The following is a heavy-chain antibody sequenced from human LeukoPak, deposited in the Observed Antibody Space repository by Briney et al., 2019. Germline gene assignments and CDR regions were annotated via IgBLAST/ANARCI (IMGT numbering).Heavy chain of an antibody. J-gene: IGHJ5*02. CDR1: GGSFSGYY. CDR2: INHSGST. V-gene: IGHV4-34*01. Sequence: SETLSLTCAVYGGSFSGYYWSWIRQPPGKGLEWIGEINHSGSTNYNPSLKSRVTISVDTSKNQFSLKLSSVTAADTAVYYCARATVTNPFFDPWGQGTLVTVSS. D-gene: IGHD4-17*01. CDR3: ARATVTNPFFDP.